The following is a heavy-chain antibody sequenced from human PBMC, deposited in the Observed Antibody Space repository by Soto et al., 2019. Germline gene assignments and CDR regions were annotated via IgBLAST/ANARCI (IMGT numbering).Heavy chain of an antibody. CDR3: TGQSVAGAIDY. D-gene: IGHD6-19*01. Sequence: PSANLSPTCGISGDSVSSNSGCWNWIMQSPSRGLEWLGRTYYRSKWYTCFAVSVRSRITINPDTSKNQFSLQLSSVTPEDTAVYYCTGQSVAGAIDYWGQGTPVTVSS. V-gene: IGHV6-1*01. CDR1: GDSVSSNSGC. CDR2: TYYRSKWYT. J-gene: IGHJ4*02.